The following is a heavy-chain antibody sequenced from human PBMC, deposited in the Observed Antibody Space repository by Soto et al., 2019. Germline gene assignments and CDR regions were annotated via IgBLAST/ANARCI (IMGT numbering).Heavy chain of an antibody. CDR1: GGTFSSYA. V-gene: IGHV1-69*01. J-gene: IGHJ5*02. D-gene: IGHD2-15*01. CDR3: ARKVAAHNCFDP. CDR2: IIPIFGTA. Sequence: QVQLVQSGAEVKKPGSSVKVSCKASGGTFSSYAISWVRQAPGQGLEWMGGIIPIFGTANYAPKFQGRVTITADESTSTAYMELSSLRSEDTAVYFCARKVAAHNCFDPWGQGTLVTVST.